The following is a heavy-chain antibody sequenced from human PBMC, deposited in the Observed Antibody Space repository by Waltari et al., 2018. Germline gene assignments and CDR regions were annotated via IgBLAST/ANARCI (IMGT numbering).Heavy chain of an antibody. CDR3: VLLYYDILTGYLIFDS. CDR1: GFSLSNGRMG. CDR2: IVSNDGK. J-gene: IGHJ4*02. D-gene: IGHD3-9*01. Sequence: QVTLKESGPVLVKPTETLTLTCTVSGFSLSNGRMGVSWIRQPPGKALEWLAHIVSNDGKSYSTSLKSRLTISKDTSKSQVVLTMTNMDPVDTATYYCVLLYYDILTGYLIFDSWGQGTLVTVSS. V-gene: IGHV2-26*02.